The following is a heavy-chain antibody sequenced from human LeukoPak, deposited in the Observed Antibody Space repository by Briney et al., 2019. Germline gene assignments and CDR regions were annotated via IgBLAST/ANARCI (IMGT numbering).Heavy chain of an antibody. D-gene: IGHD2-2*02. CDR3: TRVGDCSSTSCYTLRGGY. CDR1: GYTFTSYG. CDR2: ISAYNGNT. J-gene: IGHJ4*02. Sequence: ASVKVSCKASGYTFTSYGISWVRQAPGQGLEWMGWISAYNGNTNYAQKFQGRVTMTEDTSTDTAYMELSSLRSEDTAVYYCTRVGDCSSTSCYTLRGGYWGQGTLVTVSS. V-gene: IGHV1-18*01.